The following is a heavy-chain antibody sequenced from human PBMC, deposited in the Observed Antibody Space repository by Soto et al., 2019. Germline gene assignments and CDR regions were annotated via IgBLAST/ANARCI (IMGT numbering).Heavy chain of an antibody. CDR3: ARDGCGGDCYSYYYGMNV. D-gene: IGHD2-21*02. J-gene: IGHJ6*02. V-gene: IGHV3-48*02. Sequence: EVQLVESGGGLVQPGGSLRLSCAASGFTFSSYSMNWVRQAPGKGLEWVSYISSSSSTIYYADSVKGRFTISRDNAKNSLYLQMNSLREGDTAVYYCARDGCGGDCYSYYYGMNVWGQGTTVTVSS. CDR2: ISSSSSTI. CDR1: GFTFSSYS.